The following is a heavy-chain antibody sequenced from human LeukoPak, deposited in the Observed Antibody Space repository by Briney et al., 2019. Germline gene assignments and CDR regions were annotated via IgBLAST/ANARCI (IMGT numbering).Heavy chain of an antibody. CDR3: ARVPAVALYYFDY. V-gene: IGHV4-39*07. CDR1: GGSTSSSSYY. CDR2: IYYSGST. J-gene: IGHJ4*02. Sequence: SETLSLTCTVSGGSTSSSSYYWGWIRQPPGKGLEWIGSIYYSGSTYYNPSLKSRVTISVDTSKNQFSLKLSSVTAADTAVYYCARVPAVALYYFDYWGQGTLVTVSS. D-gene: IGHD6-19*01.